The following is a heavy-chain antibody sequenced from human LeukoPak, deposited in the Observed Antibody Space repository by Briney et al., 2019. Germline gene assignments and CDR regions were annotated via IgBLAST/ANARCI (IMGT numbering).Heavy chain of an antibody. CDR3: ARDQSTYYYDSSGYYPFDY. CDR1: GGTFSSYA. Sequence: ASVKVSCKASGGTFSSYAISWVRQAPGQGLEWMGRIIPILGIANYAQKFQGRATITADKSTSTAYMELSSLRSEDTAVYYCARDQSTYYYDSSGYYPFDYWGQGTLVTVSS. V-gene: IGHV1-69*04. CDR2: IIPILGIA. D-gene: IGHD3-22*01. J-gene: IGHJ4*02.